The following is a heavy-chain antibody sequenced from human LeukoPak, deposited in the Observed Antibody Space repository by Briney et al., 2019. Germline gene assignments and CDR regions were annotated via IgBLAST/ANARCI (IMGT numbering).Heavy chain of an antibody. CDR1: GGSISSYY. J-gene: IGHJ4*02. D-gene: IGHD3-22*01. Sequence: SETLSLTCTVSGGSISSYYWSWIRQSAGKGLEWIGRIWADGAPTYRPSLKSRVTISVDTSKNQFSLRLSSVTAADTAVYYCARGRDSRGYQFMGFDSWGQGTLVTVSS. CDR2: IWADGAP. V-gene: IGHV4-4*07. CDR3: ARGRDSRGYQFMGFDS.